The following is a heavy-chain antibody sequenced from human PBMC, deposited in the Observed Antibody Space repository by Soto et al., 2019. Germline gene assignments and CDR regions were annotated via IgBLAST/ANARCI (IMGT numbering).Heavy chain of an antibody. J-gene: IGHJ5*02. CDR3: AREGEAGGHWGWFDP. CDR1: GFTFSNYG. Sequence: EVQLVESGGGWVQPGGSLRLSCTFSGFTFSNYGRTWVGQAPGKGLAWVANIKQDGSEKFYVDSVKGRFTISRDNAKNSLYLQMNSLRTEDTAVYYCAREGEAGGHWGWFDPWGQGTLVTVSS. CDR2: IKQDGSEK. D-gene: IGHD3-16*01. V-gene: IGHV3-7*03.